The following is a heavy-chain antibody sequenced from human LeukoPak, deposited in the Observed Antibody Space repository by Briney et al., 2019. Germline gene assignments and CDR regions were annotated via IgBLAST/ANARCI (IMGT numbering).Heavy chain of an antibody. CDR1: GFTFSSYA. D-gene: IGHD4-17*01. Sequence: PGRSLRLSCAASGFTFSSYAMHWVRQAPGKGLEWVAVISYDGSNKYYADSVKGRFTISRDNSKNTLYLQMNSLRAEDTAVYYCARERTTVTTHYFDYWGQGTLVTVSS. CDR2: ISYDGSNK. CDR3: ARERTTVTTHYFDY. V-gene: IGHV3-30-3*01. J-gene: IGHJ4*02.